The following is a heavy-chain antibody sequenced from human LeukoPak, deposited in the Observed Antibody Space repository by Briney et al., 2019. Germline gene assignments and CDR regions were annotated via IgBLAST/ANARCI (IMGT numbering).Heavy chain of an antibody. CDR2: IRYDGSNK. CDR3: AKDHSSSWYPYYFDY. CDR1: GFTFSSYG. Sequence: GGSLRLSCAASGFTFSSYGMHWVRQAPGKGLEWVAFIRYDGSNKYYADSVKGRFTISRDNSKNTLYLQMNSLRAEDTAVYYCAKDHSSSWYPYYFDYWGQGTLVTVSS. V-gene: IGHV3-30*02. D-gene: IGHD6-13*01. J-gene: IGHJ4*02.